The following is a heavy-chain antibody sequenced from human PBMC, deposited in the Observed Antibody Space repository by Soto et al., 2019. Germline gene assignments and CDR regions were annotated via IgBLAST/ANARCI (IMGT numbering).Heavy chain of an antibody. V-gene: IGHV4-59*01. J-gene: IGHJ4*02. Sequence: QVQLQESGPGLVKPSETLSLTCAVSGDSISSYYCMWIRQPPGKGLESIGYLYYGRRANYNPSLKSRVTLSVDTSTNQCSLTLSSMTTADTAVYYCALRSMAVVPEYWGQGTLVTVSS. CDR2: LYYGRRA. D-gene: IGHD3-22*01. CDR3: ALRSMAVVPEY. CDR1: GDSISSYY.